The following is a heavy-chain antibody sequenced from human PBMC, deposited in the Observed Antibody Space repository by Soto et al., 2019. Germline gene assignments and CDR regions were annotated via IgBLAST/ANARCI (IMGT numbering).Heavy chain of an antibody. CDR2: ISYDGSNK. CDR3: AKDSLANYDFWSGYPQPGFHSTAGMDV. J-gene: IGHJ6*02. Sequence: PGGSLRLSCAASGFTFSSYGMHWVRQAPGKGLEWVAVISYDGSNKYYADSVKGRFTTSRDNSKNTLYLQMNSLRAEDTAVYYCAKDSLANYDFWSGYPQPGFHSTAGMDVWGQGTTVTVSS. V-gene: IGHV3-30*18. D-gene: IGHD3-3*01. CDR1: GFTFSSYG.